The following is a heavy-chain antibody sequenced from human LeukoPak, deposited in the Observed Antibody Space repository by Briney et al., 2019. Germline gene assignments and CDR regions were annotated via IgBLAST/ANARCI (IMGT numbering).Heavy chain of an antibody. V-gene: IGHV3-21*04. Sequence: GGSLRLSCAASGFTFSSYSMNWVRQAPGKGLEWVSSISSSSSYIYYADSVKGRFTISRDNAKNSLYLQMNSLRAEDTALYYCARGGIQSIYYFDYWGQGTLVTVSS. CDR3: ARGGIQSIYYFDY. J-gene: IGHJ4*02. D-gene: IGHD5-18*01. CDR1: GFTFSSYS. CDR2: ISSSSSYI.